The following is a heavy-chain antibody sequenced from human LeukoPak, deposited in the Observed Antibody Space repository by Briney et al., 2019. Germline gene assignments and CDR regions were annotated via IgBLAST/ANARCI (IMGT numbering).Heavy chain of an antibody. V-gene: IGHV4-34*01. CDR3: ARAVGGWYESYFDY. Sequence: SETLSLTCAVYGGSFSGYYWSWIRQPPGKGLEWIGEINHSGSTNYNPSLKSRVTISVDTSKDQFSLKLSSVTAADTAVYYCARAVGGWYESYFDYWGQGTLVTVSS. CDR2: INHSGST. CDR1: GGSFSGYY. D-gene: IGHD6-19*01. J-gene: IGHJ4*02.